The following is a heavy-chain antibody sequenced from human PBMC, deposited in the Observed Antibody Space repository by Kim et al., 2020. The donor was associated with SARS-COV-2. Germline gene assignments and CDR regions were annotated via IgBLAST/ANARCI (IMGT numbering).Heavy chain of an antibody. V-gene: IGHV3-30*01. D-gene: IGHD3-10*01. J-gene: IGHJ4*02. CDR3: ARGYTGSYYTYVDY. Sequence: ADAVKGRFTISRDKSKNTLYLQMNSLRAEDTAVYYCARGYTGSYYTYVDYWGQGTLVTVSS.